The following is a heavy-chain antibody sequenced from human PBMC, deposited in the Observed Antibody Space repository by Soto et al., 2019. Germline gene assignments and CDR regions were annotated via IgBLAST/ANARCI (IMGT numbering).Heavy chain of an antibody. CDR1: GFTCSSYG. CDR2: ISYDGINT. J-gene: IGHJ4*02. Sequence: QVHLVESGGGVVQPGRSLRLSCAASGFTCSSYGMHWVRHAPGKGLEWVAVISYDGINTYYAHSVKGRFTISSDTSKKTLYLQINSLRAEDTAIYYCANDQDGYLSVLDYWGKGTLVIVAS. CDR3: ANDQDGYLSVLDY. V-gene: IGHV3-30*18. D-gene: IGHD5-12*01.